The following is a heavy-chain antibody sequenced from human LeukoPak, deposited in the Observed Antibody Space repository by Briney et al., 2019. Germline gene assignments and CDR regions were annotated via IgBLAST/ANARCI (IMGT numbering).Heavy chain of an antibody. J-gene: IGHJ1*01. CDR1: GGSISSYY. CDR2: IYYSGST. CDR3: AGPNESAEYFQH. Sequence: PSETLSLTCTVSGGSISSYYWSWIRQPPGKGLEWIGYIYYSGSTNYNPSLKSRVTISVDTSKNQFSLKLSSVTAADTAVYYCAGPNESAEYFQHWGQGTLVTVSS. V-gene: IGHV4-59*08. D-gene: IGHD1-1*01.